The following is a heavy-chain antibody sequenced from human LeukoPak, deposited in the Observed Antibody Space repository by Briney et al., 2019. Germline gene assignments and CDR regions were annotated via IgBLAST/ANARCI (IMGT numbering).Heavy chain of an antibody. V-gene: IGHV3-23*01. CDR1: GFTFSSKA. CDR3: AKDRGFSGRQGATDY. J-gene: IGHJ4*02. CDR2: ISGSGADT. D-gene: IGHD1-26*01. Sequence: GGSLRLSCAASGFTFSSKAMTWVRQGPGKGLEWVSAISGSGADTYYADSVKGRFTISRDNSKNTLYLQMNSLGAEDTAVYYCAKDRGFSGRQGATDYWGQGTLVTVSS.